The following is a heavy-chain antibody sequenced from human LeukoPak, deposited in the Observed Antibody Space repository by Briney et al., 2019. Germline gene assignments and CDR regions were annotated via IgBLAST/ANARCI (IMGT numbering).Heavy chain of an antibody. V-gene: IGHV3-74*01. CDR1: GFTFSSYC. CDR3: AIASSSSWYSMDV. J-gene: IGHJ6*02. Sequence: GGSLRLSCAASGFTFSSYCRHWVRQAPGKGLVWVSRINSDGGTTNYADSVKGRFTISRDNAKNTLYLQMNSLRAEDTAVYYCAIASSSSWYSMDVWGQGTTVTVSS. D-gene: IGHD6-13*01. CDR2: INSDGGTT.